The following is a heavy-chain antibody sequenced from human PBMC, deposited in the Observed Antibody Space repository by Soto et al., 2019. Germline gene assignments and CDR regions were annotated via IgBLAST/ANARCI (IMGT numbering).Heavy chain of an antibody. Sequence: SETLSLTCAVSGGSISSGGYSWSWIRQPPGKGLEWIGYIYHSGSTYYNPSLKSRVTISVDTSKNQFSLKLSSVTAADTAVYYCARVSRDWFEPWGQGTLVTVSS. V-gene: IGHV4-30-2*01. CDR3: ARVSRDWFEP. J-gene: IGHJ5*02. CDR2: IYHSGST. CDR1: GGSISSGGYS.